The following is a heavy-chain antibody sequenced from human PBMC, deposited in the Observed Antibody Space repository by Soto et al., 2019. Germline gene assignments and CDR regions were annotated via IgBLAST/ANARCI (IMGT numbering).Heavy chain of an antibody. CDR1: GFTFENYA. J-gene: IGHJ4*02. D-gene: IGHD4-4*01. CDR2: ISWKSGSI. Sequence: EVQLVESGGGWVQPGRSLRLSSAASGFTFENYAMHWVRQGPGKGLEWVAGISWKSGSIGYADSVRGRFTISRDNAKNSLYLQMNSLRPEDTALYYCAKDKVYSNYQYYFASWGQGTLVTVSS. CDR3: AKDKVYSNYQYYFAS. V-gene: IGHV3-9*01.